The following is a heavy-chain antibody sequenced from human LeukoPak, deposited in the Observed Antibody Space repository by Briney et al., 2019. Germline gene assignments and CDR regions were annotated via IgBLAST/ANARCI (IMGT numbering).Heavy chain of an antibody. D-gene: IGHD2-2*01. J-gene: IGHJ4*02. CDR2: ISSNGGST. Sequence: GGSLRLFCAASGFTFSSYAMYWVRQAPGKGLEYVSAISSNGGSTYYANSVKGRFTISRDNSKNTLYLQMGSLRAEDMAVYYCARSQKRIVVVPAAIDYWGQGTLVTVSS. CDR1: GFTFSSYA. V-gene: IGHV3-64*01. CDR3: ARSQKRIVVVPAAIDY.